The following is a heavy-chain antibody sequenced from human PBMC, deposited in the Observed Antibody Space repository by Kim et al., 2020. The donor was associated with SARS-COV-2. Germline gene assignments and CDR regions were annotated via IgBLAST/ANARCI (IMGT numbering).Heavy chain of an antibody. CDR1: GGSISSYY. CDR3: ARGIPDIVVVVAATHAWFDP. Sequence: SETLSLTCTVSGGSISSYYWSWIRQPPGKGLEWIGYIYYSGSTNYNPSLKSRVTISVDTSKNQFSLKLSSVTAADTAVYYCARGIPDIVVVVAATHAWFDPWGQGTLVIVSS. J-gene: IGHJ5*02. D-gene: IGHD2-15*01. CDR2: IYYSGST. V-gene: IGHV4-59*13.